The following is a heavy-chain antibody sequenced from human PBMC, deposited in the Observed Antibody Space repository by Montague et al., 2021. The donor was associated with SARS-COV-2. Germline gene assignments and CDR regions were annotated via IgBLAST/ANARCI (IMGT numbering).Heavy chain of an antibody. CDR3: AGGTKRTYYYDSSGYYPFGY. J-gene: IGHJ4*02. D-gene: IGHD3-22*01. CDR1: GGSFSGYY. V-gene: IGHV4-34*01. CDR2: INHSGST. Sequence: SETLSLTCAVYGGSFSGYYWCWSRQPPRKGLGWTGDINHSGSTNYNPSLTSRVTISVYTSKNQFTLKLSLVSATDTAVYYCAGGTKRTYYYDSSGYYPFGYWGQGTLVTVSS.